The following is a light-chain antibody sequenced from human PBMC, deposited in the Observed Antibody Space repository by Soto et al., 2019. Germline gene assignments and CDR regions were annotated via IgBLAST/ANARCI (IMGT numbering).Light chain of an antibody. J-gene: IGKJ5*01. CDR1: QSLSRSY. Sequence: EIVLTQSPATLSLSPGERATLSCRASQSLSRSYLAWYQQKPGQAPRLLISGVSSRATGIPDRFSGSGSGTDFTLTISRLEPEDFALYYCQHYDASPITFGQGTRLEIK. CDR2: GVS. CDR3: QHYDASPIT. V-gene: IGKV3-20*01.